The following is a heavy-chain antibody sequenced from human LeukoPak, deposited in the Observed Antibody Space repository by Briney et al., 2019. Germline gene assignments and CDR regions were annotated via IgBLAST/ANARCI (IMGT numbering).Heavy chain of an antibody. D-gene: IGHD1-26*01. Sequence: PGGSLRLSCATSGFSFSTYTMNWVRQAPWKELEWVSSINSRSNYKYYADSVKGRFTISRDNAKNSLFLQMSSLRPEDTAVYYCAREDGIVGATSAFDIWGQGTMVTVSS. V-gene: IGHV3-21*01. CDR2: INSRSNYK. CDR1: GFSFSTYT. J-gene: IGHJ3*02. CDR3: AREDGIVGATSAFDI.